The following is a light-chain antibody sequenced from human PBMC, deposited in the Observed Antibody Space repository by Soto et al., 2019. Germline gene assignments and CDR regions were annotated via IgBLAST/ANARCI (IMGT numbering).Light chain of an antibody. Sequence: ETVMTQSPATLSVSPGETATLSCRASQSVKTNLAWYQQKPCQAPRLLIYASSTRATGVPARFSGSGSGTEFTLTISSLQSEDFAVYYCQQYNNWPPWAFGQGTKVEI. V-gene: IGKV3-15*01. CDR2: ASS. CDR1: QSVKTN. J-gene: IGKJ1*01. CDR3: QQYNNWPPWA.